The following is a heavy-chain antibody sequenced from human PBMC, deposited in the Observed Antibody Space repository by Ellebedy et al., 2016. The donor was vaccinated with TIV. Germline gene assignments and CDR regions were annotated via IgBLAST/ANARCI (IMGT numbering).Heavy chain of an antibody. Sequence: GESLKISCAASGFNFISFSMNWVRQAPGKGLEWISYLSGGGGTIYYADSVKGRFTISRDNAKNSLYLQMYSLRAEDTAVYYCARGGHSSSSNRFDPWGQGTLVTVSS. CDR1: GFNFISFS. CDR2: LSGGGGTI. CDR3: ARGGHSSSSNRFDP. D-gene: IGHD6-6*01. V-gene: IGHV3-48*04. J-gene: IGHJ5*02.